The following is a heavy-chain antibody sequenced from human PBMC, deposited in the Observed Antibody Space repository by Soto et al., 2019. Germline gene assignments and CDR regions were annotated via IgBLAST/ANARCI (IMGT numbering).Heavy chain of an antibody. CDR1: GGSLSGYY. J-gene: IGHJ4*02. CDR3: ARGQEGVVATH. Sequence: QVQLQQWGAGLVKPSETLSLVCAVTGGSLSGYYWSWIRQPPGKGLEWIGEVKDGGHTNYSPSLRGRVTISSDTSNNQFALRLNSVTDADTGVYYCARGQEGVVATHWDQGSLVTVSS. D-gene: IGHD5-12*01. V-gene: IGHV4-34*01. CDR2: VKDGGHT.